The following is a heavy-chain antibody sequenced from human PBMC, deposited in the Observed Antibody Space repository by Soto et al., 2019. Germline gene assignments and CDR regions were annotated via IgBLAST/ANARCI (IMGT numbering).Heavy chain of an antibody. CDR1: GFTFSSYG. D-gene: IGHD3-10*01. Sequence: QVQLVESGGGVVQPGRSLRLSCAASGFTFSSYGMHWVRQAPGKGLEWVALISYDGSNKYYADSVKGRFTISRDNSRNTLYLQMNNLRSEDTAVYHCAKDWYYYGSGSYPLLFDYWGQGTLVTVSS. V-gene: IGHV3-30*18. CDR2: ISYDGSNK. J-gene: IGHJ4*02. CDR3: AKDWYYYGSGSYPLLFDY.